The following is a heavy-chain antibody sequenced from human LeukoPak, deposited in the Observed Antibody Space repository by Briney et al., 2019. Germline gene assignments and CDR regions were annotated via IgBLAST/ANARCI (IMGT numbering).Heavy chain of an antibody. J-gene: IGHJ5*02. CDR3: ARVVVVITKGDWFDP. V-gene: IGHV1-18*01. D-gene: IGHD3-22*01. Sequence: ASVKVSCKASGYTFTSYGISWVRQAPGQGLEWMGWISAYNGNTNYAQKLQGRVTMTTDTSTSTAYMELRSLRSEDTAVYYCARVVVVITKGDWFDPWGQGTLVTVSS. CDR1: GYTFTSYG. CDR2: ISAYNGNT.